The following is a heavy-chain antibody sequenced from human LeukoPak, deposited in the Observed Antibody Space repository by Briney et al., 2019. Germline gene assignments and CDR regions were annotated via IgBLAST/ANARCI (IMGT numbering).Heavy chain of an antibody. CDR3: ARDPRQWLVLNFSGAFDI. V-gene: IGHV4-39*07. Sequence: RPSETLSLTCSLSGGFISISTHYWGWIRQTPGKGLEWIGSVFYSGTTYFNPSLNGRVTISVDTSKNQFSLKLSSVTAADTAVYYCARDPRQWLVLNFSGAFDIWGQGTMVTVSS. CDR1: GGFISISTHY. CDR2: VFYSGTT. D-gene: IGHD6-19*01. J-gene: IGHJ3*02.